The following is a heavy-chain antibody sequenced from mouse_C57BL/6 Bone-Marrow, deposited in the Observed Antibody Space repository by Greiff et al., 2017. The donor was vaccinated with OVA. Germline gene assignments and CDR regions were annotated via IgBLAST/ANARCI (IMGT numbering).Heavy chain of an antibody. V-gene: IGHV8-8*01. CDR1: GFSLSTFGMG. Sequence: VTLKVSGPGILQPSQTLRLTCSFSGFSLSTFGMGVGWIRQPSGKGLEWLAHIWWDDDKYYNPALKSRLTISKDTSKNQVFLKIANVDTADTATYYCARIAGGYGSSYLYYFDYWGQGTTLTVSS. CDR2: IWWDDDK. J-gene: IGHJ2*01. CDR3: ARIAGGYGSSYLYYFDY. D-gene: IGHD1-1*01.